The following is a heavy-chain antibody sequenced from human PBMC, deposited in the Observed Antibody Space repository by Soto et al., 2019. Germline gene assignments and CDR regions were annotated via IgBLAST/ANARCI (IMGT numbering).Heavy chain of an antibody. CDR3: ARGIDY. J-gene: IGHJ4*02. V-gene: IGHV4-34*01. CDR1: GGSFSGYY. CDR2: INDSGST. Sequence: SETLSLTCAVYGGSFSGYYRSWIRQPPGKGLEWIGEINDSGSTNYNPSLMSRVTISVDTSKNQFSLKLSSVTAADTAVYYCARGIDYWGQGTLVTVSS.